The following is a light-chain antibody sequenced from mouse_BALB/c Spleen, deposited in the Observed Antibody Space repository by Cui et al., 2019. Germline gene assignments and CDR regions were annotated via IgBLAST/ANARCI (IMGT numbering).Light chain of an antibody. V-gene: IGKV4-61*01. CDR2: RTS. Sequence: QIVLTQPPAIMSASPGETVTISCTASSSVSYMYWYQQKPGSSPKPWIYRTSNLASGVPARFSGSGSGTSYSLTISSMEAEDAATYYCQQYHSYPQLTFGAGTKLEMK. J-gene: IGKJ5*01. CDR3: QQYHSYPQLT. CDR1: SSVSY.